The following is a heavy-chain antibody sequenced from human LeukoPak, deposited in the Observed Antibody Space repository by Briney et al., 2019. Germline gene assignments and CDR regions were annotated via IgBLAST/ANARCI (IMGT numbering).Heavy chain of an antibody. V-gene: IGHV1-2*02. J-gene: IGHJ4*02. D-gene: IGHD6-19*01. CDR1: GYTFTGYY. Sequence: ASVKVSCKASGYTFTGYYMHWVRQAPGQGLEWMGWINPNSGGTNYAQKFQGRVTMTRDTSISTAYMELSRLRSDDTAVYYCARDTGSAWYLEDYWGQGTLVTVSS. CDR3: ARDTGSAWYLEDY. CDR2: INPNSGGT.